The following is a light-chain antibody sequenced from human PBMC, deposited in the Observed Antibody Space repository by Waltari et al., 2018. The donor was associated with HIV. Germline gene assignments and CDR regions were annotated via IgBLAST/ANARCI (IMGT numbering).Light chain of an antibody. CDR1: SSNIGSNC. CDR2: RNN. J-gene: IGLJ2*01. Sequence: QSVLTQPPSASGTPGQRVTISCSGSSSNIGSNCVYWNHHLPGTAPKLLVYRNNHRTSRVPDRLSGSKSRSPASLAISGPPSEAETYYYCAPSNVSLFGGVTKLTV. CDR3: APSNVSL. V-gene: IGLV1-47*01.